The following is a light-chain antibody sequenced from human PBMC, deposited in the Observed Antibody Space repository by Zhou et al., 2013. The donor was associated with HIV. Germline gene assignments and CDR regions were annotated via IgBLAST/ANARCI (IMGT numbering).Light chain of an antibody. V-gene: IGKV1-33*01. CDR2: DAS. CDR1: QDISTY. Sequence: DIQMTQSPSSLSASVGDRVTITCQASQDISTYLNWFQQKPGKAPKLLISDASNLQTGVPSRFSGSGSGTHFTLTISTLQPEDVATYYCQKFNSAPLTFGGGTKVEIK. CDR3: QKFNSAPLT. J-gene: IGKJ4*01.